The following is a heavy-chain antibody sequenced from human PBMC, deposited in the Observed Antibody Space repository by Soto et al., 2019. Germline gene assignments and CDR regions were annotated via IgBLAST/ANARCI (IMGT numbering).Heavy chain of an antibody. Sequence: SETLSLTCTVSGGSISSGDYYWSWIRQPPGKGLDWFGYFFFIGTTYYTPSLKSRFTLSVYASKNHFSLKLSSVTAADTAVYYCASTTASLRTDDFDYWGQGTLVTVSS. D-gene: IGHD4-4*01. CDR2: FFFIGTT. CDR3: ASTTASLRTDDFDY. V-gene: IGHV4-30-4*01. J-gene: IGHJ4*02. CDR1: GGSISSGDYY.